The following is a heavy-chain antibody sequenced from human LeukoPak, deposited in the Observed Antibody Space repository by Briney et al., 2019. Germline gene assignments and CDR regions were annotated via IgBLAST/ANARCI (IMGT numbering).Heavy chain of an antibody. CDR2: IYYSGST. Sequence: SETLSLTCTVSGGSISSYYWSWIRQPPGKGLEWIGYIYYSGSTNYNPSLKSRVTISVDTSKNQFSLKLSSVTAADTAVYYCARLGAGPTYYDFWSGYSSFYFDYWGQGTLVTVSS. J-gene: IGHJ4*02. CDR3: ARLGAGPTYYDFWSGYSSFYFDY. V-gene: IGHV4-59*01. CDR1: GGSISSYY. D-gene: IGHD3-3*01.